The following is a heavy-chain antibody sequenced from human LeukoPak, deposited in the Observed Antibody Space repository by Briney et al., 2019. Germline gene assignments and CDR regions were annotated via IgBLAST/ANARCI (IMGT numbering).Heavy chain of an antibody. J-gene: IGHJ4*02. CDR2: ISSSGRTV. V-gene: IGHV3-11*01. Sequence: GGSLRLSCAASGFTFSDYYISWISQAPGKGLEWISYISSSGRTVDQADSVKGRITISRDNAKNSVCLQMNSLRADDTAVYYCARGGGYDSFDYWGQGTQVTVSS. D-gene: IGHD5-12*01. CDR1: GFTFSDYY. CDR3: ARGGGYDSFDY.